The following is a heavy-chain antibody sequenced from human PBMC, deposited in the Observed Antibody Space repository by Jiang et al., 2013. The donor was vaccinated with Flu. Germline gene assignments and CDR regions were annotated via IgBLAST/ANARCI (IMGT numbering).Heavy chain of an antibody. CDR1: GGSISSYY. D-gene: IGHD2-21*02. V-gene: IGHV4-59*01. Sequence: LLKPSETLSLTCTVSGGSISSYYWSWIRQPPGKGLEWIGYIYYSGSTNYNPSLKSRVTISVDTSKNQFSLKLSSVTAADTAVYYCARALQAYCGGDCYSWWFDPWGQGTLVTVSS. J-gene: IGHJ5*02. CDR2: IYYSGST. CDR3: ARALQAYCGGDCYSWWFDP.